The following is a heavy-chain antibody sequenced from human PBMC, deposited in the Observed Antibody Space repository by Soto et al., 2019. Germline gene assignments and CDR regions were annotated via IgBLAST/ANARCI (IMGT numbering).Heavy chain of an antibody. CDR2: IKGDGSEK. CDR3: AREKVNGWTYYYYGMDV. V-gene: IGHV3-7*01. J-gene: IGHJ6*02. D-gene: IGHD6-19*01. CDR1: GFTFSSHW. Sequence: EAQLVESGGGLVKPGGSLRLSCVASGFTFSSHWMTWVRQAPGKGLEWVANIKGDGSEKYYVDSVKGRFTISRDNAKDSLHLQMSSLRVDDTAVYYCAREKVNGWTYYYYGMDVWGQGTTVTVSS.